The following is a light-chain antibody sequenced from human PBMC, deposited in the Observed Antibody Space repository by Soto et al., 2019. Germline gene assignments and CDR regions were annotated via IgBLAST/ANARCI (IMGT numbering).Light chain of an antibody. CDR1: SSDVGGYNY. J-gene: IGLJ1*01. Sequence: QSALTQPRSVSGSPGQSVTISCTGTSSDVGGYNYVSWYQQHPGKAPKVMIYDVSERPSGVPDRFSGSKSGNTASLTISGLQAEDEADYYCCSYAGSPKYVLRTGTPLTV. CDR2: DVS. CDR3: CSYAGSPKYV. V-gene: IGLV2-11*01.